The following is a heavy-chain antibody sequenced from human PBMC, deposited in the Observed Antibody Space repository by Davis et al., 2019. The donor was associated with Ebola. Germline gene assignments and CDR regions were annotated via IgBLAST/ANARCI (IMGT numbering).Heavy chain of an antibody. D-gene: IGHD6-19*01. CDR3: ARTSGQWLTFVDIDY. J-gene: IGHJ4*02. CDR1: GASISTYY. V-gene: IGHV4-59*01. CDR2: MFHNGAA. Sequence: MPSETLSLTCTVSGASISTYYWSWIRQTPGKRLEWIGYMFHNGAADYNPSFKSRVTISVDTSKNQFSLKLGSLTTADTAVYYCARTSGQWLTFVDIDYWGQGTLITVSS.